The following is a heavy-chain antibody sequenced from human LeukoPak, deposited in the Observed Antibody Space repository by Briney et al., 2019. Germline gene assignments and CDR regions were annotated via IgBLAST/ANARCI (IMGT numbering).Heavy chain of an antibody. Sequence: GGSLRLSCAASGFTFSSYGMNWVRQAPGKGLEWVSGISGSGGTTYYADSVKGRFTISRDNSKTSLSLQVSSLRAEDTAVYYCAKTNGYYSDWGQGNLVTVSS. D-gene: IGHD3-22*01. CDR3: AKTNGYYSD. CDR1: GFTFSSYG. J-gene: IGHJ4*02. V-gene: IGHV3-23*01. CDR2: ISGSGGTT.